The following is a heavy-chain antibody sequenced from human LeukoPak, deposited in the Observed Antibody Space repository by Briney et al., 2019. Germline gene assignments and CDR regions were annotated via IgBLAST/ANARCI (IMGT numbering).Heavy chain of an antibody. V-gene: IGHV3-48*03. Sequence: GGSLRLSCAASGFTFSSYEMNWVRQAPGKGLEWVSYISSSGSTIYCADSVKGRFTISRDNAKNSLYLQMNSLRAEDTAVYYCARDAPLAYYGDYSMSFDYWGQGTLVTVSS. D-gene: IGHD4-17*01. CDR1: GFTFSSYE. J-gene: IGHJ4*02. CDR3: ARDAPLAYYGDYSMSFDY. CDR2: ISSSGSTI.